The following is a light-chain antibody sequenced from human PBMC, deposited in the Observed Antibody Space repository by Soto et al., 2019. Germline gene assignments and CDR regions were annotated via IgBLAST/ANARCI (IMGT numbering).Light chain of an antibody. V-gene: IGKV3-11*01. CDR1: QSVRTY. CDR3: QQRSNWPPVT. Sequence: EIVLTQSPVTLSLSPGERATLSCRASQSVRTYLAWYQVKPGQAPRLLIYDASNRATGIPARFSGSGSGTDFTLTISSLEPEDFAVYYCQQRSNWPPVTFGQGTRLEI. CDR2: DAS. J-gene: IGKJ5*01.